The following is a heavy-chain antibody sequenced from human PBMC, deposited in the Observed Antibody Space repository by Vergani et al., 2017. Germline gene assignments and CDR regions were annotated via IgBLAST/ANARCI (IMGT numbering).Heavy chain of an antibody. Sequence: QVQLVQSGAAVKKPGASAKVSCTASGYIFKNYYMHWLRLAPGQGFQWMGVVNFVTGAATSPQKFEGRITMTRDTSTATFYMDLSSLKYEDTAIYYCARSIGYCTSVSCRPYYFDLWGQGTLVTVSA. J-gene: IGHJ4*02. CDR2: VNFVTGAA. CDR1: GYIFKNYY. D-gene: IGHD2-15*01. CDR3: ARSIGYCTSVSCRPYYFDL. V-gene: IGHV1-46*02.